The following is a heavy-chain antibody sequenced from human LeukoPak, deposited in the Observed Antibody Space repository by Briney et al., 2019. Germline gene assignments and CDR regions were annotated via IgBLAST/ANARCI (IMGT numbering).Heavy chain of an antibody. CDR2: IDPNSGAT. V-gene: IGHV1-2*02. J-gene: IGHJ4*02. CDR1: GYTFPYY. D-gene: IGHD3-10*01. Sequence: GASVKVSCKPCGYTFPYYIHWVRQAPGQGLEWMGWIDPNSGATISAHTFQSRVSMTKDTSFTTVYMELSTLKSDDTAVYYCARDNYGRLDYWGQGSLVTVSS. CDR3: ARDNYGRLDY.